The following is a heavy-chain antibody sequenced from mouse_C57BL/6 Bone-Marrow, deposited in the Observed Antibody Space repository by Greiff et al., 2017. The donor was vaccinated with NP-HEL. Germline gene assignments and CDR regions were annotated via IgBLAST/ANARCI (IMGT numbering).Heavy chain of an antibody. Sequence: QVQLQQPGAELVRPGASVKLSCKASGYTFTSYWMHWVKQRPGQGLEWIGVIDPSDSYTNYNQKFKGKATLTVDTSSSTAYMQLSSLTSEDSAVYDCARSTVGYWGQGTTLTVSS. V-gene: IGHV1-59*01. CDR1: GYTFTSYW. CDR3: ARSTVGY. D-gene: IGHD1-1*01. J-gene: IGHJ2*01. CDR2: IDPSDSYT.